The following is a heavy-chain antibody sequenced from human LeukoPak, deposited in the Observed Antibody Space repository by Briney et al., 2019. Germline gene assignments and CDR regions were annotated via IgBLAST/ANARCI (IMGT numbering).Heavy chain of an antibody. CDR2: ISGSGGST. CDR1: GFTFSSYA. D-gene: IGHD3-22*01. J-gene: IGHJ4*02. CDR3: AKDLSNYYDSSGLDDGKY. Sequence: PGGSLRLSCAASGFTFSSYAMSWVRQAPGKGLEWVSAISGSGGSTYYADSVKGRFTISRDNSKNTLYLQMNSLRAEDTAVYYCAKDLSNYYDSSGLDDGKYWGQGTLVTVSS. V-gene: IGHV3-23*01.